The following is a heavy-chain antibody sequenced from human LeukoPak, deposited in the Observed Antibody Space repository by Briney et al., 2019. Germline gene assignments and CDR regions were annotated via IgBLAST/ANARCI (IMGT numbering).Heavy chain of an antibody. J-gene: IGHJ3*02. CDR2: INPNSGNT. D-gene: IGHD2-2*01. Sequence: ASVKVSCKASGYTFTGYYMHWVRQAPGQGLEWMGWINPNSGNTGYAQKFQGRVTMTRNTSISTAYMELRSLRSDDTAVYYCARDGEVDIVVVPAAMQPDAFDIWGQGTMVTVSS. CDR3: ARDGEVDIVVVPAAMQPDAFDI. V-gene: IGHV1-8*02. CDR1: GYTFTGYY.